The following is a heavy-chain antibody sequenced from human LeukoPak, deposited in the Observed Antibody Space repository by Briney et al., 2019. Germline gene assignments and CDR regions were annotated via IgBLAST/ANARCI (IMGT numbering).Heavy chain of an antibody. CDR3: APLHSGYDGIDY. Sequence: SETPSLTCTVSGDSISSGGYYWTWIRQHPGKGLEWIGDIYQSGSAYYNPSLKSRVTISVDTSKNQFSLKLSSVTAADTAVYYCAPLHSGYDGIDYWGQGTLVTVSS. CDR1: GDSISSGGYY. V-gene: IGHV4-39*05. D-gene: IGHD5-12*01. J-gene: IGHJ4*02. CDR2: IYQSGSA.